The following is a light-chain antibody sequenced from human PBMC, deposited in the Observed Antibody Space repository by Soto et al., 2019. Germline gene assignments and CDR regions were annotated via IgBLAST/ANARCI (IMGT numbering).Light chain of an antibody. CDR1: QSISTY. J-gene: IGKJ4*01. CDR3: QQSYSSPQET. Sequence: IQMTQSPSSLSASVGDRITITCRASQSISTYLNWYQQRPGKAPTLLIYAASSLHTDVPSRFSGSGSGTDFTLTISSLQPEDFATYYCQQSYSSPQETFGGGTKVDIK. CDR2: AAS. V-gene: IGKV1-39*01.